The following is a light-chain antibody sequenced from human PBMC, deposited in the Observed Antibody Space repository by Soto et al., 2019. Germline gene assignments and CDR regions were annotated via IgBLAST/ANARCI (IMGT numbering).Light chain of an antibody. J-gene: IGKJ1*01. CDR3: QQYNDWPLT. CDR1: QSVSSN. Sequence: EIVLTQSPGTLSLSVGERGTLSCRASQSVSSNLAWYQQKPGQAPRLLIYGASTRATGIPARFSGTGSGTEFTLTISSLQSEDFALYYCQQYNDWPLTFGQGTKVDI. V-gene: IGKV3-15*01. CDR2: GAS.